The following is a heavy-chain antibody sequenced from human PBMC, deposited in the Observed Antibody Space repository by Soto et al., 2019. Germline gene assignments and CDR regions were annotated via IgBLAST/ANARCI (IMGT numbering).Heavy chain of an antibody. J-gene: IGHJ4*02. CDR3: ARAIVATTWYFDY. CDR2: IYYSGST. V-gene: IGHV4-39*01. CDR1: GASISSNSYY. Sequence: SETLSLTCTVSGASISSNSYYWGWIRQAPGKGLEWIANIYYSGSTYYNPSLKGRVTISVGTSKSQFSLKLSSVTAADTAVYYCARAIVATTWYFDYWGQGTLVTVSS. D-gene: IGHD5-12*01.